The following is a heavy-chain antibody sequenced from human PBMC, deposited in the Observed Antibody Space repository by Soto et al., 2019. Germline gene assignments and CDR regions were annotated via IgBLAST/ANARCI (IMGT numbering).Heavy chain of an antibody. CDR2: IDPSDSYT. J-gene: IGHJ6*02. V-gene: IGHV5-10-1*01. D-gene: IGHD2-2*01. CDR1: GYSFTSYW. Sequence: PGESLKISCKGSGYSFTSYWISWVRQMPGKGLEWMGRIDPSDSYTNYSPSFQGHVTISADKSISTAYLQWSSLKASDTAMYYCVVVPAALRYYYGMDVWGQGTTVTVS. CDR3: VVVPAALRYYYGMDV.